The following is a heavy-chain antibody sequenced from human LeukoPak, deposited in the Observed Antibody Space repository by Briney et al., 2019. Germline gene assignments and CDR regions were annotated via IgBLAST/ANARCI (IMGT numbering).Heavy chain of an antibody. Sequence: SETLSLTCTVSGGSISSYYWSWIRQPPGKGLEWIGYIYYSGSTNYNPSLKSRVTISVDTSKNQFSLKLSSVTAADTAVYYCAREGQQLVLGAFDIWGQGTMVTVSS. CDR2: IYYSGST. V-gene: IGHV4-59*01. CDR3: AREGQQLVLGAFDI. CDR1: GGSISSYY. D-gene: IGHD6-13*01. J-gene: IGHJ3*02.